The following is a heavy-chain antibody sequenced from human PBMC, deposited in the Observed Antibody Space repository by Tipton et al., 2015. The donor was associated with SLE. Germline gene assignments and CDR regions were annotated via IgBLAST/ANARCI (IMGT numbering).Heavy chain of an antibody. CDR2: VYYTGNT. D-gene: IGHD3-22*01. J-gene: IGHJ4*02. V-gene: IGHV4-39*07. Sequence: TLSLTCTVSGGTFSSGSYSWSWIRQPPGKGLEWVGTVYYTGNTFYNPSLKSRVAISVDTSKNQFSLNLSSVTAADTAVYYCARDEYRYDTTGYHLLGHFDFWGQGTLVTVSS. CDR1: GGTFSSGSYS. CDR3: ARDEYRYDTTGYHLLGHFDF.